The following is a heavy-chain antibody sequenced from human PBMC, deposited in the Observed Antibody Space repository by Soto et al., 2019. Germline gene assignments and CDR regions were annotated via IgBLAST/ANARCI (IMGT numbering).Heavy chain of an antibody. D-gene: IGHD3-3*01. CDR1: GGSISSSSYY. V-gene: IGHV4-39*01. J-gene: IGHJ3*02. Sequence: SETLSLTCTVSGGSISSSSYYWGWIRQPPGKGLEWIGSIYYSGSTYYNPSLQSRVTISVDTSKNQFCLKLSLVTAADTAVYYCATTGGDFWSGYSHAFDIWGQGTMVTVSS. CDR3: ATTGGDFWSGYSHAFDI. CDR2: IYYSGST.